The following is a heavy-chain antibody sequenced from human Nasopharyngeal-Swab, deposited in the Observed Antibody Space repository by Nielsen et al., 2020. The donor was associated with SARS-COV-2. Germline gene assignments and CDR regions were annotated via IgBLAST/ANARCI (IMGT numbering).Heavy chain of an antibody. Sequence: SETLSLTCTVSGGSISSGGYYWSWIRQHPGKGLEWIGYIYYSGSTYYNPSLKSRVTISADTSKNQFSLKLSSVTAADTAVYYCARETLGLGIVVGDYWGQGTLVTVSS. V-gene: IGHV4-31*03. CDR1: GGSISSGGYY. D-gene: IGHD3-22*01. CDR3: ARETLGLGIVVGDY. J-gene: IGHJ4*02. CDR2: IYYSGST.